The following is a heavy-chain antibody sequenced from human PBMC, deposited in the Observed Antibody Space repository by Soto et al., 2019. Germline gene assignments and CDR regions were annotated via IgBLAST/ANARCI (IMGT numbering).Heavy chain of an antibody. CDR1: GGTFSSYA. CDR3: ARGGGGGSGSYYKPPSPDYYYYYGMDV. V-gene: IGHV1-69*06. CDR2: IIPIFGTA. D-gene: IGHD3-10*01. Sequence: GASVKVSCKASGGTFSSYAISWVRQAPGQGLEWMGGIIPIFGTANYAQKFQGRVTITADKSTSTAYMELSSLRSEDTAVYYCARGGGGGSGSYYKPPSPDYYYYYGMDVWGQGTTVTVSS. J-gene: IGHJ6*02.